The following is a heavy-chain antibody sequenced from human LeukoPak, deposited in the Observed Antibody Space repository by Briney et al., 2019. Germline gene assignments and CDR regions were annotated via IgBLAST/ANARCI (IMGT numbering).Heavy chain of an antibody. Sequence: ASVKVSCKVSGYTLTELSMHWVRQAPGKGLEWMGGFDPEDGETIYAQKFQGRVTMTEDTSTDTAYMELSSLRSEDTAVYYCETASIRAARPTDYWGQGTLVTVSS. V-gene: IGHV1-24*01. CDR2: FDPEDGET. D-gene: IGHD6-6*01. CDR1: GYTLTELS. J-gene: IGHJ4*02. CDR3: ETASIRAARPTDY.